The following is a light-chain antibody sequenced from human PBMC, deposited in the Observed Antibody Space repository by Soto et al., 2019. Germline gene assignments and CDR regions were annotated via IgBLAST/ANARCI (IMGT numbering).Light chain of an antibody. CDR3: LLFSGDSQLI. CDR1: TGAVSSGFY. CDR2: STR. V-gene: IGLV7-43*01. J-gene: IGLJ2*01. Sequence: QAVVTQEPSLTVSPGGTVTLTCASSTGAVSSGFYPSWFQPKSGQAPRTLIYSTRNKYSWTPARFSGSLLGGKAALTLSGVQPEDEADYYCLLFSGDSQLIFGGGTNLTVL.